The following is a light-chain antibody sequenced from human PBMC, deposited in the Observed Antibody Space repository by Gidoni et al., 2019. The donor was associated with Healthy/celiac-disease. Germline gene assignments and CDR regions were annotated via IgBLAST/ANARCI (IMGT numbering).Light chain of an antibody. J-gene: IGKJ5*01. V-gene: IGKV3-20*01. CDR2: GAS. Sequence: EIVLTQSPGTLSLSPGESATLSCRASQSVSSSYLAWYQQKPGQAPRPLIYGASSRATGIPDRFSGSGSGTDFTLTISRLEPEDFAVYYCQQYGSSPRITFGQGTRLEIK. CDR1: QSVSSSY. CDR3: QQYGSSPRIT.